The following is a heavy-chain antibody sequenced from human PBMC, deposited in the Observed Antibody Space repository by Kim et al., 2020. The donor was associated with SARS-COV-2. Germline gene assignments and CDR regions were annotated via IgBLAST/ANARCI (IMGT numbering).Heavy chain of an antibody. CDR3: AKDRPLIYASGSSNFDY. V-gene: IGHV3-23*01. Sequence: GGSLRLSCAASGLTFTSYAMSWVRQPPGKGLEWVSDISASGGATYYADSVKGRFTVSRDNSKNTLYLQMNILRAEDTAVYYCAKDRPLIYASGSSNFDYWGQGTLVTVSS. D-gene: IGHD3-10*01. CDR1: GLTFTSYA. CDR2: ISASGGAT. J-gene: IGHJ4*02.